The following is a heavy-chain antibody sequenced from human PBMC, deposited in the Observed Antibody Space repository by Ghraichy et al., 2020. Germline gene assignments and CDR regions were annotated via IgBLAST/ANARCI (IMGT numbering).Heavy chain of an antibody. Sequence: LSLTCAASGFTFSSYAMSWVHQAPGKGLEWVSAISGSGGSTYYADSVKGRFTISRDNSKNTLYLQMNSLRAEDTAVYYCAKAAGTTSDYYYGMDVWGQGTTVTVSS. J-gene: IGHJ6*02. D-gene: IGHD1/OR15-1a*01. CDR3: AKAAGTTSDYYYGMDV. CDR1: GFTFSSYA. V-gene: IGHV3-23*01. CDR2: ISGSGGST.